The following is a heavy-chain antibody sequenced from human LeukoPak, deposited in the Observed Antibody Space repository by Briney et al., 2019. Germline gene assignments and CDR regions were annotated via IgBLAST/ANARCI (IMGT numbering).Heavy chain of an antibody. CDR1: GGSISSYY. D-gene: IGHD4-4*01. V-gene: IGHV4-59*01. CDR3: ARSPRNYGYNWFDH. Sequence: SETLSLTCTVSGGSISSYYWSWIRQPPGKGLEWIGYIYYSGSTNYNPSLKSRVTISVDTSKNQFSLKLSSVTAADTAVYYCARSPRNYGYNWFDHWGQGTLVTVSS. J-gene: IGHJ5*02. CDR2: IYYSGST.